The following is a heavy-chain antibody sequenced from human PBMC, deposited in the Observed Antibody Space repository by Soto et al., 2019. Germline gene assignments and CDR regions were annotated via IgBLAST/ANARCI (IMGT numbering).Heavy chain of an antibody. CDR2: IFPIFGTA. D-gene: IGHD2-2*01. V-gene: IGHV1-69*01. CDR3: ARDTGYCISTSCHEGWFDP. J-gene: IGHJ5*02. Sequence: QVQLVQSGAEVKKPGSSVKVSCKASGGTFSSYAISWVRQAPGQGLEWMGGIFPIFGTANYAQKFQGRVTITADESTSTAYMELSSLRSEDTAVYYCARDTGYCISTSCHEGWFDPWGQGTLVTVSS. CDR1: GGTFSSYA.